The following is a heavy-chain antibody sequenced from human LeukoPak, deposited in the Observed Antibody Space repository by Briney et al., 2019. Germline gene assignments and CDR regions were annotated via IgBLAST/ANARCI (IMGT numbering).Heavy chain of an antibody. D-gene: IGHD3-16*01. V-gene: IGHV3-23*01. Sequence: AGSLRLSCAASGVIFSIYAMTWVRQAPGKGLEWVSAISRRGDSTYYAASVKGRFTISRDNSKNNLYLQMNNLRAADTAVYYCANDLPGGSYYFAMDVWGPGTTVTVSS. J-gene: IGHJ6*02. CDR1: GVIFSIYA. CDR2: ISRRGDST. CDR3: ANDLPGGSYYFAMDV.